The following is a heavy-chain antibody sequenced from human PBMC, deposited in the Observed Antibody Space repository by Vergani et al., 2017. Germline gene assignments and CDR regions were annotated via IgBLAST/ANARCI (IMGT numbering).Heavy chain of an antibody. CDR3: ARVNTETNGHLYYYYYMDD. J-gene: IGHJ6*03. D-gene: IGHD4-11*01. Sequence: QVQLQQWGGGLLKPSETLSLTCVVNGGSFTSYHWTWIRQSPGEELEWVGDIDHTGRPAYNPSLKSRPTMSVDKSRNQFSLTLNSVTATDTAVYFCARVNTETNGHLYYYYYMDDWGQGTAVTVS. V-gene: IGHV4-34*01. CDR2: IDHTGRP. CDR1: GGSFTSYH.